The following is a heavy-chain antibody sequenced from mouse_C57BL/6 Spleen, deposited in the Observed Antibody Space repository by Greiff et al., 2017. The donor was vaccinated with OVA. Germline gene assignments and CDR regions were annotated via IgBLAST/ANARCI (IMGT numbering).Heavy chain of an antibody. CDR3: ARYPAYLYAMDY. Sequence: EVKLMESGGGLVQPGGSLSLSCAASGFTFTDYYMSWVRQPPGKALEWLGFIRNKANGYTTEYSASVKGRFTISIDNSQSILYLQMNALRAEDSATYYCARYPAYLYAMDYWGQGTSVTVSS. CDR1: GFTFTDYY. D-gene: IGHD5-5*01. V-gene: IGHV7-3*01. CDR2: IRNKANGYTT. J-gene: IGHJ4*01.